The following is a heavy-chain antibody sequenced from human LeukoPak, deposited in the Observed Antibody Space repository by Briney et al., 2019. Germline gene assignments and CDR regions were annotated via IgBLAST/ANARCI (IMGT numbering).Heavy chain of an antibody. CDR2: ISGISTYI. Sequence: YPGGSLRLSCAASGFTFSSYSMNWVRQAPGKGLEWVSSISGISTYIYYADSVKGRFTISRDNAKNSLYLQMNSLRAEDTAVYYCSREDAADYYFDYWGQGTLVTVSS. V-gene: IGHV3-21*01. CDR3: SREDAADYYFDY. D-gene: IGHD6-13*01. J-gene: IGHJ4*02. CDR1: GFTFSSYS.